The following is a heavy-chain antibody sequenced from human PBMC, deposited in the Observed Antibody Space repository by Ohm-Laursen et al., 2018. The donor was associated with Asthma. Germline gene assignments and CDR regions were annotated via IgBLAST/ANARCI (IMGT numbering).Heavy chain of an antibody. CDR2: IFPDGRHT. Sequence: SLRLSCAASGFTFSDYFMHWVRQGPGQGLVWISHIFPDGRHTNYADSVKGRFTISRDDAKNTLYLQMNSLRVDDTAVYYCAYEFGGSGDYWGQGTLVTVSS. V-gene: IGHV3-74*01. J-gene: IGHJ4*02. D-gene: IGHD3-10*01. CDR1: GFTFSDYF. CDR3: AYEFGGSGDY.